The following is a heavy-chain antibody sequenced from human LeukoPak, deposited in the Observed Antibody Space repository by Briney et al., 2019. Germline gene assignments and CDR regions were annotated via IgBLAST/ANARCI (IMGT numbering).Heavy chain of an antibody. Sequence: GASVKVSCKASGYTFTSYYMHWVRQAPGQGLEWMGIINPSGGSTSYAQKFQGRVTMTRDTSTSTVYMELSSLRSEDTAVYYCARDRHYGGNSSDLYYYYYYMDVWGKGTMVTISS. CDR1: GYTFTSYY. CDR3: ARDRHYGGNSSDLYYYYYYMDV. CDR2: INPSGGST. J-gene: IGHJ6*03. V-gene: IGHV1-46*01. D-gene: IGHD4-23*01.